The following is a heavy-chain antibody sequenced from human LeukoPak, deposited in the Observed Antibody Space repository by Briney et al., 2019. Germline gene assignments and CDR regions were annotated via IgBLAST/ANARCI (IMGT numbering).Heavy chain of an antibody. J-gene: IGHJ4*02. Sequence: SSETLSLTCTVSGYSISRGYSWGWIRQPPGKGLEWIGNIYHSGSTNYSPSLKSRVTISVDTSKNQFSLKLSSVTAADTAVYFCAREDYYSGGYYLDYWGQGTLVTVSS. V-gene: IGHV4-38-2*02. D-gene: IGHD3-22*01. CDR1: GYSISRGYS. CDR3: AREDYYSGGYYLDY. CDR2: IYHSGST.